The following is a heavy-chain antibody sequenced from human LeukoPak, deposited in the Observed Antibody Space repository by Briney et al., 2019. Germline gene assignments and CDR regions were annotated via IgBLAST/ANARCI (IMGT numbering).Heavy chain of an antibody. D-gene: IGHD3-9*01. J-gene: IGHJ4*02. V-gene: IGHV3-21*01. CDR3: ARAFYAILTGLAYYFDY. CDR1: GFTFSSYS. CDR2: ISSSSSYI. Sequence: GGSLRLSCAASGFTFSSYSMNWVRQAPGKGLEWVSSISSSSSYINYADSVKGRFTISRDNAKNSLYLQMNSLRAEDTAVYYCARAFYAILTGLAYYFDYWGQGTLVTVSS.